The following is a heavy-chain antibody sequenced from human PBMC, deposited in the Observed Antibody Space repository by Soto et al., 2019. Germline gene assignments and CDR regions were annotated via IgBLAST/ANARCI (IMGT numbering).Heavy chain of an antibody. D-gene: IGHD2-2*01. J-gene: IGHJ4*02. V-gene: IGHV3-23*01. CDR2: ISGSGGNT. CDR3: AKDRSSTSCYAFDY. Sequence: EVQLLESGGGLVQPGGSLRLSCAASGFTFRNYAMSWARQAPGKGLEWVSAISGSGGNTHYGDSVKGRFTISRDNSKNTLYLQMNSLRVEDTAVYYCAKDRSSTSCYAFDYWGQGSLVTVSS. CDR1: GFTFRNYA.